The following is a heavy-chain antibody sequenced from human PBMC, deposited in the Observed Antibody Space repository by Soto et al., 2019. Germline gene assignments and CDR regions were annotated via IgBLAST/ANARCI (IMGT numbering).Heavy chain of an antibody. J-gene: IGHJ4*02. CDR3: ARDAEEMAIY. Sequence: SETLSLTCTVSGGYVRSGSYYWSWIRQPPGKGLEWIGYIYYSGSTNYNPSLKSRVTISVDTSKNQFSLKLSSVTAADTAVYYCARDAEEMAIYWGQGTLVTVSS. D-gene: IGHD2-21*01. V-gene: IGHV4-61*01. CDR1: GGYVRSGSYY. CDR2: IYYSGST.